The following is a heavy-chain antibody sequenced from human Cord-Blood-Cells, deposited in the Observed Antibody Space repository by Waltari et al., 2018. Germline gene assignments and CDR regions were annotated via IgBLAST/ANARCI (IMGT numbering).Heavy chain of an antibody. D-gene: IGHD6-6*01. CDR3: ARAYSSSYYFDY. CDR1: GGSISSSSYY. Sequence: QLQLQESGPGLVKPSETLSLTCTVSGGSISSSSYYWGWIRQPPGKGLEWFGSIYYSGNTNYNPSRNSRVTISLDTSKNQFSLKLSSVTAADTAVYYCARAYSSSYYFDYWGQGTLVTVSS. CDR2: IYYSGNT. J-gene: IGHJ4*02. V-gene: IGHV4-39*01.